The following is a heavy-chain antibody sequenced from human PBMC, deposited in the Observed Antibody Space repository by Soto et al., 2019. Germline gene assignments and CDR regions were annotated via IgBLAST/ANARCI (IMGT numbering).Heavy chain of an antibody. J-gene: IGHJ4*02. CDR3: ARQTNTIRQYYFDY. Sequence: GESLKISCKGSGYSFTSYWIGWVRQMPGKGLEWIGIIYPGDSDTRYSPSFQGKVTISADKSISTAYLQWSSLKASDTAMYYCARQTNTIRQYYFDYWGQGTLFTVSS. CDR1: GYSFTSYW. CDR2: IYPGDSDT. D-gene: IGHD3-3*01. V-gene: IGHV5-51*01.